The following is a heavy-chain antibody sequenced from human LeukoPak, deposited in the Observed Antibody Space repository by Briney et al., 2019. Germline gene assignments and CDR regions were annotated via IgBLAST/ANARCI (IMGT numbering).Heavy chain of an antibody. CDR3: ASFRVGATAWHFES. D-gene: IGHD1-26*01. CDR1: GDSVSSNSAA. CDR2: TYYRSKWYN. J-gene: IGHJ4*02. V-gene: IGHV6-1*01. Sequence: SQTLSLTCALSGDSVSSNSAAWNWIRQSPSRGLEWLGKTYYRSKWYNDYAVSVKSRITINPDTSKNQFSLKLSSVTAADTAVYYCASFRVGATAWHFESWGQGTLVAASS.